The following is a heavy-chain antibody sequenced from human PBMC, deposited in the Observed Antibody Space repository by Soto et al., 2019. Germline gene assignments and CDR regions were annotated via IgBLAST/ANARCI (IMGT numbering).Heavy chain of an antibody. D-gene: IGHD6-13*01. CDR3: ASGHVGQLGS. V-gene: IGHV1-3*01. CDR2: INAGNGNT. Sequence: ASVKVSCKASGYTFTSYAMHWVRQAPGQRLEWMGWINAGNGNTKYSQKFQGRVTITRDTSASTAYMELSSVTAADTAVYYCASGHVGQLGSWGQGTLVTVSS. J-gene: IGHJ5*02. CDR1: GYTFTSYA.